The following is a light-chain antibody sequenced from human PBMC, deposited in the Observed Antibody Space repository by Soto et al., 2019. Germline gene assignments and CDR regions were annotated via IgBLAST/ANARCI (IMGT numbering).Light chain of an antibody. J-gene: IGLJ2*01. CDR1: SADIGSHNR. CDR3: SSSSSNSASVL. V-gene: IGLV2-18*02. CDR2: DVN. Sequence: QSALTQPPSMSGSPGQSITISCKGSSADIGSHNRVSWYHQPPDTAPKLIIYDVNDRSSGVPDRFSGSKSADTASLSISGLQPEDEGVYYCSSSSSNSASVLFGGGTKLTVL.